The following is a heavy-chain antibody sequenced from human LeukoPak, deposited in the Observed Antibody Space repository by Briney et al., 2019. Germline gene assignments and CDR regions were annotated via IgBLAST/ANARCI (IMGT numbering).Heavy chain of an antibody. J-gene: IGHJ4*02. CDR2: IYYSGST. CDR1: GGSISSYY. Sequence: SETLSLTCTVSGGSISSYYWSWIRQPPGKGLEWIGYIYYSGSTNYNPSLKSRVTISVDTSKNQFSLKLTSVTAADTAVYYCARDYHYDYVWGSYRSIYYFDYWGQGTLVTVSS. D-gene: IGHD3-16*02. V-gene: IGHV4-59*01. CDR3: ARDYHYDYVWGSYRSIYYFDY.